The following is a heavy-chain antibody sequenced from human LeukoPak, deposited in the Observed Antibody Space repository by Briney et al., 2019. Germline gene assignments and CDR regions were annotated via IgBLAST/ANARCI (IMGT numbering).Heavy chain of an antibody. J-gene: IGHJ4*02. CDR1: GNYW. CDR3: VSFYETY. D-gene: IGHD2/OR15-2a*01. V-gene: IGHV3-74*01. CDR2: INSDGSGT. Sequence: GGSLRLSCAASGNYWMHWVRQAPGKGLVWVSHINSDGSGTSYADSVKGRFTISKDNAKNTVYLQMNSLRAEDTAVYYCVSFYETYWGRGTLVTVSS.